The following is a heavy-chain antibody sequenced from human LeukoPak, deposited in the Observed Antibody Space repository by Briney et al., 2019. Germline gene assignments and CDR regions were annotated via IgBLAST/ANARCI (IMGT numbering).Heavy chain of an antibody. CDR1: GFTFSNYG. CDR3: AKDFRPGYTYGDVFDY. J-gene: IGHJ4*02. Sequence: QAGGSLRLSCAASGFTFSNYGMTWVRQAPGKGLEGVAIISPEGTNKHYADSVKGRFTVSRDNSKNTLNLEMNSLRPGDTAVYYCAKDFRPGYTYGDVFDYWGQGTLVTVSS. V-gene: IGHV3-30*18. D-gene: IGHD5-18*01. CDR2: ISPEGTNK.